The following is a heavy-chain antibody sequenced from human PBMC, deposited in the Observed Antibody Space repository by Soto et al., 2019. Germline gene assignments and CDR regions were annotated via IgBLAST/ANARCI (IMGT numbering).Heavy chain of an antibody. CDR1: GCNFSNLA. Sequence: PGVPHRLCKGASGCNFSNLAISWVRQAPGKGLEWVSAISGSGGSTYYADSVKGRFTISRDNSKNTLYLQMNSLRAEDTAVYYCANNPCSSNSCYGSGGYYYGMDVWGQGTTVTVSS. CDR2: ISGSGGST. V-gene: IGHV3-23*01. D-gene: IGHD2-2*01. CDR3: ANNPCSSNSCYGSGGYYYGMDV. J-gene: IGHJ6*01.